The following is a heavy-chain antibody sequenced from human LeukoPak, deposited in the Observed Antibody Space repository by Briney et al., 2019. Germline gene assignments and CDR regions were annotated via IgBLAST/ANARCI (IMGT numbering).Heavy chain of an antibody. Sequence: SETLSLTCAVYVGSFSGYYWSWIRQPPGKGLEWIGEMNHSGSTNYNPSLKSRVTVSVVTSKNQFSLKLSSVTAADTAVYYCARGRERYFDLWGRGTRVTVSS. CDR2: MNHSGST. J-gene: IGHJ2*01. V-gene: IGHV4-34*01. CDR3: ARGRERYFDL. CDR1: VGSFSGYY. D-gene: IGHD1-1*01.